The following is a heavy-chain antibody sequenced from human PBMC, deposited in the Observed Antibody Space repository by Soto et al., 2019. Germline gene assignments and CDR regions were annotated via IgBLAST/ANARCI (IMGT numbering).Heavy chain of an antibody. V-gene: IGHV3-23*01. CDR3: ARGGRGDYAGWDWFEP. D-gene: IGHD4-17*01. Sequence: EVQLLESGGGLVQPGGSLRLSCAASGFTFSNYAMTWVRQAPGKGLEWVSDISGNGGSKYYADSVKGRFTVSRDNSKNTLHLQVSSLRADDTAVYYCARGGRGDYAGWDWFEPWGQGTLVTVSS. CDR1: GFTFSNYA. CDR2: ISGNGGSK. J-gene: IGHJ5*02.